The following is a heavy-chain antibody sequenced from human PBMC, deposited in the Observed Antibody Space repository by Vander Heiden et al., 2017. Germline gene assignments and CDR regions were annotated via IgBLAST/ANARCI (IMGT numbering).Heavy chain of an antibody. Sequence: EVQLLESGGGLVQPGGSLRLSCAAAGFTFSSYAVSWVRQAPGKGLELVSAISGSGTSTYYADSVKGRFTVSRDNSKSTLYLQMNSLRAEDTAVYYCAKGGVDTATDFDYWGQGTLVTVSS. D-gene: IGHD5-18*01. V-gene: IGHV3-23*01. CDR3: AKGGVDTATDFDY. CDR2: ISGSGTST. CDR1: GFTFSSYA. J-gene: IGHJ4*02.